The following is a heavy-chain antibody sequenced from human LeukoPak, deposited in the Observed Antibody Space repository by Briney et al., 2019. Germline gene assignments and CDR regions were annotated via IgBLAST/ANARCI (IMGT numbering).Heavy chain of an antibody. CDR3: AKGQSSSGFFDY. CDR1: GFTFSNYG. Sequence: PGGSLRLSCAASGFTFSNYGMHWVRQAPGKGLEWVAVTSFDGSNKYYADSVKGRFTISRDNSKNTLYLQMNSLRAEDTAVYYCAKGQSSSGFFDYWGQGTLVTVSS. J-gene: IGHJ4*02. V-gene: IGHV3-30*18. CDR2: TSFDGSNK. D-gene: IGHD6-6*01.